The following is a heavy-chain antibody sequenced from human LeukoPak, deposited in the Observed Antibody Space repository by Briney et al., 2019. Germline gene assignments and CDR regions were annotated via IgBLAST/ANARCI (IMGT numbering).Heavy chain of an antibody. CDR3: ARQTAMGRSGDY. CDR1: GYSFTSYW. CDR2: IDPSDSET. V-gene: IGHV5-51*01. Sequence: GESLKISCKASGYSFTSYWIGWVRQMPGKGLEWMGIIDPSDSETRYTPSFQGQVTVSVDKSLTTAYLQWNSLKASDTAMYYCARQTAMGRSGDYWGQGTLVTVSS. J-gene: IGHJ4*02. D-gene: IGHD5-18*01.